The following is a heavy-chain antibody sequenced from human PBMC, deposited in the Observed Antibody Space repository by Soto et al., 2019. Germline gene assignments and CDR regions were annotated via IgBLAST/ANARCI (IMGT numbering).Heavy chain of an antibody. CDR3: AKDRLAYYYDSSGYVDY. CDR1: GSTFSSYG. Sequence: LRLSCAASGSTFSSYGMHWVRQAPGKGLEWVAVISYDGSNKYYADSVKGRFTISRDNSKNTLYLQMNSLRAEDTAVYYCAKDRLAYYYDSSGYVDYWGQGTLVTVSS. CDR2: ISYDGSNK. D-gene: IGHD3-22*01. J-gene: IGHJ4*02. V-gene: IGHV3-30*18.